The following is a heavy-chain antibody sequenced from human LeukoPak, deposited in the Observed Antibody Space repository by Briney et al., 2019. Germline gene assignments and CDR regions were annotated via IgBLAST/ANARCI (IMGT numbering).Heavy chain of an antibody. Sequence: GASVKVSCKASGYPFIGNYIHWVRQASGQGLEWMGWINPNSGGTQYSQKFQGRVTLTRDTSITTGYMELSGLTSDDTAVYYCASLSYYDLSGYFYWGQGTLVTVSS. J-gene: IGHJ4*02. CDR1: GYPFIGNY. V-gene: IGHV1-2*02. D-gene: IGHD3-22*01. CDR3: ASLSYYDLSGYFY. CDR2: INPNSGGT.